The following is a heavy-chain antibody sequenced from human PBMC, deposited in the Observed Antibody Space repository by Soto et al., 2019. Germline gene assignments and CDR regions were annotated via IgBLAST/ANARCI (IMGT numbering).Heavy chain of an antibody. CDR3: AKEMYPRTVLDSSSPWGDY. CDR2: MSYAGTYK. Sequence: GGSLRLSCAVSGFTFSDYGMHWVRQAPGKGLEWVAVMSYAGTYKYYADSVKGRFTISRDLSGNTLFLQVNSLRLEDTAVYFCAKEMYPRTVLDSSSPWGDYWGQGTLVTVSS. J-gene: IGHJ4*02. CDR1: GFTFSDYG. V-gene: IGHV3-30*18. D-gene: IGHD6-6*01.